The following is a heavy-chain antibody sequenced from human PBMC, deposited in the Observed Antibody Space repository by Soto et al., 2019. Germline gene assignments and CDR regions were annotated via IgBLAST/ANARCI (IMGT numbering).Heavy chain of an antibody. Sequence: PSETLSLTCAVYGESFSGYYWSWIRQPPGKGLEWIGEINHSGSTNYNPSLKSRVTISVDTSKNQFSLKLSSVTAADTAVYYCARATDYYDSSGYPGPIDYWGQGTLVTVSS. CDR3: ARATDYYDSSGYPGPIDY. CDR1: GESFSGYY. D-gene: IGHD3-22*01. J-gene: IGHJ4*02. V-gene: IGHV4-34*01. CDR2: INHSGST.